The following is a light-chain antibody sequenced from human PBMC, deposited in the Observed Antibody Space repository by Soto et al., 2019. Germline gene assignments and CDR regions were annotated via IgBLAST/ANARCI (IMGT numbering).Light chain of an antibody. CDR3: QQYGSPPWT. CDR2: GVS. V-gene: IGKV3-20*01. CDR1: QSVSSSY. Sequence: EIGLTQSPGTLSLSPGERATLSCRASQSVSSSYLAWYQQKPGQAPRLLIYGVSSRATGIPDRFSGSGSGTDFALTISRLEPEDFAVYYCQQYGSPPWTFGQGTKVDIK. J-gene: IGKJ1*01.